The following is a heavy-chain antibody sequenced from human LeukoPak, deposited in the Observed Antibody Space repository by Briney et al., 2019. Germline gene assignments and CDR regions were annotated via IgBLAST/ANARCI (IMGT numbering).Heavy chain of an antibody. CDR2: ISSTGGTT. Sequence: PGGSLRPSCAASGITFSSYGMSWVRQAPGKGLEWVSSISSTGGTTYYADSVKGRFTTSRDNSKNTLYLQMNSLRAEDTAIYYCAKNGDRGAYCTGGTCYPYFYYYMDVWGKGTTVTI. CDR3: AKNGDRGAYCTGGTCYPYFYYYMDV. V-gene: IGHV3-23*01. J-gene: IGHJ6*03. D-gene: IGHD2-15*01. CDR1: GITFSSYG.